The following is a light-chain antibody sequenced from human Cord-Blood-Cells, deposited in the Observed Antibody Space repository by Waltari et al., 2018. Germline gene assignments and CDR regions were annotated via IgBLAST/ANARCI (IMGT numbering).Light chain of an antibody. CDR2: EGS. CDR1: SSDVGSYNL. Sequence: QSALTQPASVSGSPGQSITISCTGTSSDVGSYNLVSWYQQHPGKAPKLMIYEGSKRPSGVSNRFSGCNAGNTDLLSISGLQAEDEADYYGCSSAGSRVFGGGTKLTVL. J-gene: IGLJ3*02. CDR3: CSSAGSRV. V-gene: IGLV2-23*01.